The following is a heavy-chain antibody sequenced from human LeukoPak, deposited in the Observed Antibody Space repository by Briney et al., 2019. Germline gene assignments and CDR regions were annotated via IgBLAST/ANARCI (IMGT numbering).Heavy chain of an antibody. CDR2: IKKDGSEK. J-gene: IGHJ4*02. V-gene: IGHV3-7*01. Sequence: GGSLRLSCAAPGFTFSSYWMSWVRQAPGKGLEWVANIKKDGSEKQYVDSVKGRFTISRDNAKNSLYLQMNSLRVEDTAVYYCARDPVQDFDYWGQGTLVTVSS. CDR3: ARDPVQDFDY. CDR1: GFTFSSYW.